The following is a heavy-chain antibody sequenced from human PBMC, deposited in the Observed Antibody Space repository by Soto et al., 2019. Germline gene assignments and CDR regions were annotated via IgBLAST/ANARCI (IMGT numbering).Heavy chain of an antibody. CDR3: AKDLTRQLAYWLDP. CDR1: GFSFTGYY. CDR2: INAHSGGT. V-gene: IGHV1-2*02. J-gene: IGHJ5*02. D-gene: IGHD6-6*01. Sequence: SVKVSCKASGFSFTGYYIHWLRQAPGQGLEWMGWINAHSGGTEYAQKFQGRVTLTRDTSIATAYLTLTSLTSDDTALYYCAKDLTRQLAYWLDPWGQGTQVTVS.